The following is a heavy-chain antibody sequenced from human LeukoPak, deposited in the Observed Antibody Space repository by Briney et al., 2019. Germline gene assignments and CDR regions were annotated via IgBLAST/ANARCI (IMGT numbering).Heavy chain of an antibody. CDR1: GFTFSTYW. Sequence: SGGSLRLSCAASGFTFSTYWMYWVRQAPGKGLEWVSAISGSGGSTYYADSVKGRFTISRDNSKNTLYLQMSSLRDEDTAVYYCAKDESAMDVWGQGTTVTVSS. V-gene: IGHV3-23*01. CDR3: AKDESAMDV. J-gene: IGHJ6*02. CDR2: ISGSGGST.